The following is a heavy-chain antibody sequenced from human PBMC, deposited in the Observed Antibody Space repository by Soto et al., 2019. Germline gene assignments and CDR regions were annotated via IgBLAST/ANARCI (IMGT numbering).Heavy chain of an antibody. CDR3: SRASGRFPPRIYYGFDV. Sequence: QVQLVQSGPEVKKPGASVKVSCKASNYTFTSYGITWVRQAPGQGLEWMGWIGTYKGNTNYAQNLQGRVTLTTDTATSTGHADMRLLRLAYYAVDYCSRASGRFPPRIYYGFDVWGRGTTVIVSS. V-gene: IGHV1-18*04. CDR2: IGTYKGNT. J-gene: IGHJ6*02. D-gene: IGHD6-19*01. CDR1: NYTFTSYG.